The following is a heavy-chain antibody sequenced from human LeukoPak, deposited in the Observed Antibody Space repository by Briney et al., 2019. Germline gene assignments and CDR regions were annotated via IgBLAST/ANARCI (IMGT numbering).Heavy chain of an antibody. CDR3: ATDHGYNGNY. D-gene: IGHD5-24*01. CDR1: GYTLTELS. Sequence: WASVKVSCKVSGYTLTELSMHWVRQAPGKGLEWMGGFDPEDGETIYAQKFQGRVTMTEDTSTDTAYMELSSLRSEDTVVYYCATDHGYNGNYWGQGTLVTVSS. J-gene: IGHJ4*02. V-gene: IGHV1-24*01. CDR2: FDPEDGET.